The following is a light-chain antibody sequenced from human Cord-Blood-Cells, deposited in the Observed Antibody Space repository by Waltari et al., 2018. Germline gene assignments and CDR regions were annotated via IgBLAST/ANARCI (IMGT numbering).Light chain of an antibody. Sequence: QSALTQPASVSGSPGQSTTISCTGTSSDVGGYNYVSWYQQHPGKAPKLMIYDVSNRPSGVTKRVSGSKSGNKDALTISGLQAEDEADYYCSSSTSSSTLVFGGGTKLTVL. J-gene: IGLJ3*02. V-gene: IGLV2-14*03. CDR3: SSSTSSSTLV. CDR1: SSDVGGYNY. CDR2: DVS.